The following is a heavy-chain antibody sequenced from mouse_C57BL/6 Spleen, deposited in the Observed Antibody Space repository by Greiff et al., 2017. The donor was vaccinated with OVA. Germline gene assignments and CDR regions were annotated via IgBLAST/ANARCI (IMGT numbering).Heavy chain of an antibody. J-gene: IGHJ1*03. CDR1: GYSITSGYY. Sequence: ESGPGLVKPSQSLSLTCSVTGYSITSGYYWNWIRQFPGNKLEWMGYISYDGSNNYNPSLKNRISITRDTSKNQFFLKLNSVTTEDTATYYGARGDGSSPWYFDVWGTGTTVTVSS. V-gene: IGHV3-6*01. D-gene: IGHD1-1*01. CDR3: ARGDGSSPWYFDV. CDR2: ISYDGSN.